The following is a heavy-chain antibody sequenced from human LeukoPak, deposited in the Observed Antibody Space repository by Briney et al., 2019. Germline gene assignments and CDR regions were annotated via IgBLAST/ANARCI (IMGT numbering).Heavy chain of an antibody. CDR2: ISASGGST. CDR3: AKAPTVISWGVKNWYFDL. D-gene: IGHD4-17*01. J-gene: IGHJ2*01. V-gene: IGHV3-23*01. CDR1: GSPFSSYS. Sequence: AVNLTLPCAASGSPFSSYSMSWLRQAPGKGLVWVSAISASGGSTYFADSVKGRCTITRDNSKNTLYLQVNSLRGEDTAIYYCAKAPTVISWGVKNWYFDLWGRGTLVTVSS.